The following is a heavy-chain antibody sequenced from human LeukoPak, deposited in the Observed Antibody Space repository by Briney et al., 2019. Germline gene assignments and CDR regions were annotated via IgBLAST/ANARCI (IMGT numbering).Heavy chain of an antibody. CDR1: GGSISSYY. J-gene: IGHJ3*02. V-gene: IGHV4-59*01. CDR3: ARAGSSGWYVDAFDI. D-gene: IGHD6-19*01. Sequence: PSETLSLTCTVSGGSISSYYWSWIRQPPGKGLEWIGFIYCSGSTNYNPSLKSRVTISVDKSKNQFSLKLSSVPAADTAVYYCARAGSSGWYVDAFDIWGQGTMVTVSS. CDR2: IYCSGST.